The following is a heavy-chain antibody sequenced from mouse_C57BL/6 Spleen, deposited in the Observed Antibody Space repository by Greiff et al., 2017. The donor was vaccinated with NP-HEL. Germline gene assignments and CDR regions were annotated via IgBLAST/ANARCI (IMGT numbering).Heavy chain of an antibody. CDR1: GYTFTSYW. CDR3: ARSVYYGSSYDYFDY. J-gene: IGHJ2*01. Sequence: QVQLQQSGAELVRPGSSVKLSCKASGYTFTSYWMHWVKQRPIQGLEWIGNIDPSDSETHYNQKFKDKATLTVDKSSSTAYMQLSSLTSEDSAVYYCARSVYYGSSYDYFDYWGQGTTLTVSS. CDR2: IDPSDSET. V-gene: IGHV1-52*01. D-gene: IGHD1-1*01.